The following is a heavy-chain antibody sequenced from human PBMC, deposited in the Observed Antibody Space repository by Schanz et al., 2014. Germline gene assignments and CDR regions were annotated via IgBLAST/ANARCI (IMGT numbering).Heavy chain of an antibody. J-gene: IGHJ3*02. V-gene: IGHV3-23*04. CDR1: GFTFSSHW. D-gene: IGHD3-10*01. CDR3: AKGRFGELSAFDI. Sequence: EVQLVQSGGGLVQPGGSLRLSCAASGFTFSSHWLHWVRQAPGKGLEWVSAISGSGGSTYYAESVEGRFTISRDNSKNTLYLQMNSLRAEDTAVYYCAKGRFGELSAFDIWGQGTMVTVSS. CDR2: ISGSGGST.